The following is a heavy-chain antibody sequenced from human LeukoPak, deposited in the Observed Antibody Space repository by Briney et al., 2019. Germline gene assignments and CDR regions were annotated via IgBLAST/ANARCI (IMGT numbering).Heavy chain of an antibody. CDR2: IYYSGST. CDR1: GGSISSSSYY. Sequence: PSETLSLTCTVSGGSISSSSYYWGWLRQPPGKGLEWLGSIYYSGSTYYNPSLKSRVTISVDTSKNQFSLKLSSVTAADTAVYYCARGEWELRVYYFDYWGQGTLVTVSS. D-gene: IGHD1-26*01. J-gene: IGHJ4*02. V-gene: IGHV4-39*01. CDR3: ARGEWELRVYYFDY.